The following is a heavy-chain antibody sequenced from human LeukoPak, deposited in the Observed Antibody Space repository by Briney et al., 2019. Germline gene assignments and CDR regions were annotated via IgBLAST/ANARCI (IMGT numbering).Heavy chain of an antibody. D-gene: IGHD3-10*02. V-gene: IGHV4-30-4*07. CDR3: VRITEYVFY. J-gene: IGHJ4*02. CDR1: GGSFSSCCYS. Sequence: PSETLSLTCAGSGGSFSSCCYSWSWILQPQGQELEGIGYIYYSGSTYYNSSLNSRVTMSVETSKTQFSLKLSSVTAADTAVYYCVRITEYVFYWGEGTLV. CDR2: IYYSGST.